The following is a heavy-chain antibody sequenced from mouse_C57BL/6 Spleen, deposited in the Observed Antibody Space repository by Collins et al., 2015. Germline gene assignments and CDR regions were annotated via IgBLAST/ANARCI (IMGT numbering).Heavy chain of an antibody. Sequence: EVKLEESGGGLVQPGGSMKLSCVASGFTFSNYWMNWVRQSPEKGLEWVAEIRLKSNNYATHYAESVKGRFTISRDDSKSSVYLQMNNLGAEDTGIYYCGRRDYWGQGTTLTVSS. CDR2: IRLKSNNYAT. V-gene: IGHV6-6*02. CDR1: GFTFSNYW. CDR3: GRRDY. J-gene: IGHJ2*01.